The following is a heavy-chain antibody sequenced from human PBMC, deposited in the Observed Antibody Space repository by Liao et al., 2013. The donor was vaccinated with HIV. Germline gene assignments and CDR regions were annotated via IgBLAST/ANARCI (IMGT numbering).Heavy chain of an antibody. D-gene: IGHD7-27*01. J-gene: IGHJ4*02. CDR2: LSSSGST. CDR3: ARSNWGSPGHLDY. V-gene: IGHV4-4*07. CDR1: GASISNYF. Sequence: QVQLQESGPGLVKPSETLSLTCTVSGASISNYFWSWIRQPAGKGLEWIGRLSSSGSTHYNPSLKSRVTMSLEASKQQFYLRVTSVTAADTAVYYCARSNWGSPGHLDYWGQGTLVTVSS.